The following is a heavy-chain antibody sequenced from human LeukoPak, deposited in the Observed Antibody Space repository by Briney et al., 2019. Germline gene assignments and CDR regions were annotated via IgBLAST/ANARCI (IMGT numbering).Heavy chain of an antibody. J-gene: IGHJ3*02. Sequence: SETLSLTCSVFSDSISPNYWTWIRQSPGKGLEWMAYVYYTGRTKYNPSLQSRLTISLDTSNNHFSLQLSSVTTADTAVYYCARLLDSDNSGAPDTFDMWGQGTMVTVSS. CDR1: SDSISPNY. CDR2: VYYTGRT. D-gene: IGHD3-22*01. CDR3: ARLLDSDNSGAPDTFDM. V-gene: IGHV4-59*01.